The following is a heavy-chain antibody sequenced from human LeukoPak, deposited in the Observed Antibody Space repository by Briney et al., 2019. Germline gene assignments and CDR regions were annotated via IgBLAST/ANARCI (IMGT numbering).Heavy chain of an antibody. CDR3: AIWRGLGYCSSTSCFRFDP. J-gene: IGHJ5*02. V-gene: IGHV4-59*01. CDR1: GGTISSYY. D-gene: IGHD2-2*01. CDR2: IYYSGST. Sequence: SETLSLTCTVSGGTISSYYWSWIRQPPGKGLEWIGYIYYSGSTNYNPSLKSRVTISVDTSKNQFSLKLSSVTAADTAVYYCAIWRGLGYCSSTSCFRFDPWGQGTLVTVSS.